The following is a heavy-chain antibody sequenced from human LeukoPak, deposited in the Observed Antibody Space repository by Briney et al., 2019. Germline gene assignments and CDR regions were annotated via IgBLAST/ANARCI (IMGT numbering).Heavy chain of an antibody. D-gene: IGHD2-15*01. Sequence: GGSLRLSCAASGFTVSSYAMSWVRQAPGKGLEWVSAISGSGGSTYYADSVKGLFTISSNNSKNTLYLQMNSLRAEDTAVYYCAKEVVYETDYYYYYGMDVWGQGTTVTVSS. CDR2: ISGSGGST. CDR3: AKEVVYETDYYYYYGMDV. CDR1: GFTVSSYA. V-gene: IGHV3-23*01. J-gene: IGHJ6*02.